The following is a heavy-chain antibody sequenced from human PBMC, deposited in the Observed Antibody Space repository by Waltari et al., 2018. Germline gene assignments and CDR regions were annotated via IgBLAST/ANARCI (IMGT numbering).Heavy chain of an antibody. CDR3: TRDPLRRYDY. D-gene: IGHD3-16*01. Sequence: EVQLVESGGGLVQPGGALRLSCVASGFTFSHYWITWVRQAPGRGVGWVASIKEDGSENHYVDSVKGRFTISRDNSENSVNLQMNSLRAEDTAVYYCTRDPLRRYDYWGQGTLVTVSS. CDR2: IKEDGSEN. V-gene: IGHV3-7*01. J-gene: IGHJ4*02. CDR1: GFTFSHYW.